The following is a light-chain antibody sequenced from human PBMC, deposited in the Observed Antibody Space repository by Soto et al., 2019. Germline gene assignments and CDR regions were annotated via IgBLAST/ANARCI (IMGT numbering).Light chain of an antibody. V-gene: IGLV6-57*03. CDR2: EDD. CDR1: SGSIASNS. J-gene: IGLJ3*02. Sequence: NFMLTQPHSVSESPGKTVTISCTRISGSIASNSVQWFQQRPGSAPTTVIFEDDQRPSGVPDRFSGSIDSSSNSASLTISGLKTEDKADYYCLSFDSDTQVFGGGTKLTVL. CDR3: LSFDSDTQV.